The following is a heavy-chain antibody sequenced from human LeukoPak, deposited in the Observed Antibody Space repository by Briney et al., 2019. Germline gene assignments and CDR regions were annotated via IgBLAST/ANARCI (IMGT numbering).Heavy chain of an antibody. D-gene: IGHD1-26*01. CDR1: GGSISSGDYY. V-gene: IGHV4-30-4*01. Sequence: SQTLSLTCTVSGGSISSGDYYWSWIRQPPGKGLEWIGYIYYSGSTYYNPSLRSRVTISVDTSKNQFSLKLSSVTAADTAVYYCARHSGSSFRQAFDIWGQGTMVTVSS. J-gene: IGHJ3*02. CDR2: IYYSGST. CDR3: ARHSGSSFRQAFDI.